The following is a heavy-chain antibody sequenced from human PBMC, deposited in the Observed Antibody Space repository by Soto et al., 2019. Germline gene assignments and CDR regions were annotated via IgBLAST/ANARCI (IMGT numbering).Heavy chain of an antibody. V-gene: IGHV1-8*01. Sequence: ASVKVSSKTSGYTFTEYDINWVRQATGQGLEWMGWMNPNSGNTGYAQKFQGRVTMTRNTSISTAYMELSSLRSEDTAVYYCARERSAAGTGWFDPWGKGTLVTVSS. CDR1: GYTFTEYD. CDR3: ARERSAAGTGWFDP. D-gene: IGHD6-13*01. J-gene: IGHJ5*02. CDR2: MNPNSGNT.